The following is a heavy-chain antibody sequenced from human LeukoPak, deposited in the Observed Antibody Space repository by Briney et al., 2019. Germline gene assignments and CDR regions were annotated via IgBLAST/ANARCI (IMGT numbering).Heavy chain of an antibody. CDR2: INPNSGGT. Sequence: ASVKVSCKASGYTFSGYYMHWVRQAPGQGLEWMGWINPNSGGTNYAQKFQGRVTMTRDTSISTAYMELSRLRSDDTAVYYCASDWGLSQLEYCSNTNCYMGAFDIWGQGTMVTVSS. CDR3: ASDWGLSQLEYCSNTNCYMGAFDI. D-gene: IGHD2-2*02. CDR1: GYTFSGYY. V-gene: IGHV1-2*02. J-gene: IGHJ3*02.